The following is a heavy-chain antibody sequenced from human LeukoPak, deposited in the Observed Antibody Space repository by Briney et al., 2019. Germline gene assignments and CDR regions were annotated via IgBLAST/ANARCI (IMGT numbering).Heavy chain of an antibody. Sequence: SETPSLTCTVSGGSISSYYWSWIRQPPGKGLEWIGYIYYSGSTNYNPSLKSRVTISVDTSKNQFSLKLSSVTAADTAVYYCALSGYRRAFDIWGQGTMVTVSS. CDR3: ALSGYRRAFDI. J-gene: IGHJ3*02. CDR2: IYYSGST. V-gene: IGHV4-59*01. D-gene: IGHD3-3*01. CDR1: GGSISSYY.